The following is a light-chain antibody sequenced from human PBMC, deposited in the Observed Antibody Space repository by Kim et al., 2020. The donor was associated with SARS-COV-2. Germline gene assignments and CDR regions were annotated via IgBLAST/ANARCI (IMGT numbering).Light chain of an antibody. CDR1: GSNIGTNA. CDR3: AAWDDGLRGVL. Sequence: QSVLTQPPSASGTPGQRVTISCSGSGSNIGTNAVNWYQQLPGTAPKLLVYTNNQRPSGVPGRFSGSKSGTSASLAISGLQSEDEADYYCAAWDDGLRGVLFGGGTKLTVL. V-gene: IGLV1-44*01. CDR2: TNN. J-gene: IGLJ2*01.